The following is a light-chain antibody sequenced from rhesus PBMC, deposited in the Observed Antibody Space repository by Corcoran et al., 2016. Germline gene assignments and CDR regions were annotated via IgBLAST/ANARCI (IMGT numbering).Light chain of an antibody. Sequence: DIQMTQSPSSLSASVGDKVTITCRASQGISSWLAWYQQKPGQTPNLLIYKASSLQSGVPSRFSGSGSGTDFTLTISSLQPEDCATYYCLRYNSYPFTFGPGTKVEIK. CDR1: QGISSW. J-gene: IGKJ3*01. CDR2: KAS. CDR3: LRYNSYPFT. V-gene: IGKV1-21*01.